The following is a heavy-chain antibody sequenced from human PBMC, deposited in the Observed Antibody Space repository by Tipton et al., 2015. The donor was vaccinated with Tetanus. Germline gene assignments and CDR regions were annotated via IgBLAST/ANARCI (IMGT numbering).Heavy chain of an antibody. Sequence: QSGPEVKEPGASVMVSCKASGYTFTAHYIHWVRQAPGQGLDWMGLIKPGGGTTIYTKSFQGRITMTRDTSTGTAYMELRSLRFEDSAIYYCSKTTGSFFDLWGQGTLVTVSS. CDR3: SKTTGSFFDL. CDR2: IKPGGGTT. D-gene: IGHD1-26*01. V-gene: IGHV1-46*03. J-gene: IGHJ4*02. CDR1: GYTFTAHY.